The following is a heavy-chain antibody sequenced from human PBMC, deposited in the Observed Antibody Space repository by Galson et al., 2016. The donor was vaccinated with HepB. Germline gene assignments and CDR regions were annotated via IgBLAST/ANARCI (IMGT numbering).Heavy chain of an antibody. CDR3: ATTTYYYYALDV. Sequence: SETLSLTCTVSGGSISPYYWSWVRQPAGKGLEWIGRFHTSGTTNYNPSLKSRVTMSLDTSRNQFSLNLSSVTAADTAVYYCATTTYYYYALDVWGQGTTVTVSS. CDR1: GGSISPYY. D-gene: IGHD1-14*01. V-gene: IGHV4-4*07. CDR2: FHTSGTT. J-gene: IGHJ6*02.